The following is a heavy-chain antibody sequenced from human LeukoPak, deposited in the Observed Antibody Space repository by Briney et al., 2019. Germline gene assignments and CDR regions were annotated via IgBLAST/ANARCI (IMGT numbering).Heavy chain of an antibody. V-gene: IGHV4-59*08. J-gene: IGHJ4*02. D-gene: IGHD1-7*01. CDR1: TGSISSDY. CDR2: IYYSGST. CDR3: ARHEDGTTLDY. Sequence: SETLSLTCTVSTGSISSDYWSWIRRPPGKGLEWIGSIYYSGSTNHNASLKSRVTMSVDTSKNQISLKLSSVTAADTAVYYCARHEDGTTLDYWGQGTLVTVSS.